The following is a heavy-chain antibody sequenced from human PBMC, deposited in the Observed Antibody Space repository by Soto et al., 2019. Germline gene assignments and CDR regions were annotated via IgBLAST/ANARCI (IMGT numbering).Heavy chain of an antibody. CDR1: GGTFSSYA. V-gene: IGHV1-69*01. CDR2: IIPIFGTA. D-gene: IGHD3-22*01. CDR3: ARDRHYYDSSGSYGIDV. Sequence: QVQLVQSGAEVKKPGSSVKVSCKASGGTFSSYAISWVRQAPGQGLEWMGGIIPIFGTANYAQKFQGRVTITADESTSTAYMELSSLRSEDTAVYYCARDRHYYDSSGSYGIDVWGQGTTVTVSS. J-gene: IGHJ6*02.